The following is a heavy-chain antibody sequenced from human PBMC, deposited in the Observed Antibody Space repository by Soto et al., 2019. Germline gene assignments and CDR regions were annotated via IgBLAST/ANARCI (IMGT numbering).Heavy chain of an antibody. V-gene: IGHV4-59*01. D-gene: IGHD3-22*01. Sequence: PSETLSLTCTVSGGSISSYYWSWIRQPPGKGLEWIGYIYYSGSTNYNPSLKSRVTISVDTSKNQFSLKLSSVTAADTAVYYCARHAYYDSSGYYFDAFDIWGPGTMVIVSS. CDR2: IYYSGST. J-gene: IGHJ3*02. CDR3: ARHAYYDSSGYYFDAFDI. CDR1: GGSISSYY.